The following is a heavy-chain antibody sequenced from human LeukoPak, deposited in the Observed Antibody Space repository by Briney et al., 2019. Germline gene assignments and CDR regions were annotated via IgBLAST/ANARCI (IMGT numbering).Heavy chain of an antibody. J-gene: IGHJ4*02. Sequence: GGSLRLSCAASGFTVSSNYMSWVRQAPGKGLEWVSVIYIGGSTYYADSVKGRFSISRDNLKNTLYLQMNSLRAEDTAVYHCARDYSGSGHFDYWGQGTLVTVSS. D-gene: IGHD3-10*01. CDR1: GFTVSSNY. CDR2: IYIGGST. CDR3: ARDYSGSGHFDY. V-gene: IGHV3-66*01.